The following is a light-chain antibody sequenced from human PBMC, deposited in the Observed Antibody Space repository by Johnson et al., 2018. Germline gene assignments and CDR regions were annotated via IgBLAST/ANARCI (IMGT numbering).Light chain of an antibody. CDR3: GTWDSSLSAVNV. Sequence: QSVLTQPPSVSAAPGQKVTISCSGSSSNIGNNYVSWYQQLPGTAPKLLIYENNKRPSGIPDRFSGSKSGTSATLGITGLQTGDEADYYCGTWDSSLSAVNVFGTGTQATVL. CDR1: SSNIGNNY. J-gene: IGLJ1*01. CDR2: ENN. V-gene: IGLV1-51*02.